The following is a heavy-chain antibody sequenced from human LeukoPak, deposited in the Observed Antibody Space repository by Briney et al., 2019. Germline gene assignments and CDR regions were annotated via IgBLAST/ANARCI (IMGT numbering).Heavy chain of an antibody. CDR1: GFTFSSYA. J-gene: IGHJ6*03. CDR3: AKGTSYYDFWSPPGYYYYYMDV. V-gene: IGHV3-23*01. D-gene: IGHD3-3*01. Sequence: PGGSLRLSCAASGFTFSSYAMSWVRQAPGKGLEWVSAISGSGGSTYYADSVKGRFTISRDNSKNTLYLQMNSLRAEDTAVYYCAKGTSYYDFWSPPGYYYYYMDVWGKGTTVTVSS. CDR2: ISGSGGST.